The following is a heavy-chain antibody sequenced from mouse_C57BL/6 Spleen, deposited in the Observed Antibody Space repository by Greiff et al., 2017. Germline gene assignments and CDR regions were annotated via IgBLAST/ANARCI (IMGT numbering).Heavy chain of an antibody. CDR1: GFNIKDYY. CDR3: ALITTVVAPYAMDY. D-gene: IGHD1-1*01. V-gene: IGHV14-2*01. J-gene: IGHJ4*01. Sequence: EVKLMESGAELVKPGASVKLSCTASGFNIKDYYMHWVKQRTEQGLEWIGRIDPEDGETKYAPKFQGKATITADTSSNTAYLQLSSLTSEDTAVYYCALITTVVAPYAMDYWGQGTSVTVSS. CDR2: IDPEDGET.